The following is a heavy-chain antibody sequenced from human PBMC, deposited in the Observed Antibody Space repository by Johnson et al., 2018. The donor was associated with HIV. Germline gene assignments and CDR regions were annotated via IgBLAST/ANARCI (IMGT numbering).Heavy chain of an antibody. J-gene: IGHJ3*02. V-gene: IGHV3-13*01. CDR2: IGTAGDT. CDR1: GFTFSSYD. Sequence: MLLVESGGGVVRPGGSLRLSCAASGFTFSSYDMHWVRQATGKGMEWVSAIGTAGDTYYADSVKGRATISRYNSKNTLDLQMNSLRAEDTAVYYCVSSAQWSGWPPGSFDIWGQGTMVTVSS. CDR3: VSSAQWSGWPPGSFDI. D-gene: IGHD6-19*01.